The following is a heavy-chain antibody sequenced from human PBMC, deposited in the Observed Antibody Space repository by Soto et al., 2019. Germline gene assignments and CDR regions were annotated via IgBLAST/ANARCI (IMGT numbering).Heavy chain of an antibody. D-gene: IGHD6-13*01. CDR3: ARGQFWRSSFDY. CDR2: INHSGST. CDR1: GGSFSGYY. Sequence: QVQLQQWGAGLLKPSETLSLTCAVYGGSFSGYYWSWIRQPPGKGLEWIGEINHSGSTNYNPTLKSRVTISGYTSKNQFSLKLSSVTAADTAVYDCARGQFWRSSFDYWGQGTLVTVSS. V-gene: IGHV4-34*02. J-gene: IGHJ4*02.